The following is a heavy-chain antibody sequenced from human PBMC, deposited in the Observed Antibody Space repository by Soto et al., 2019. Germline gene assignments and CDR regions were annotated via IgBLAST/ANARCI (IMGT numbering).Heavy chain of an antibody. V-gene: IGHV4-34*01. J-gene: IGHJ6*03. D-gene: IGHD6-6*01. CDR2: INHSGST. CDR1: GGSFSGYY. Sequence: QVQLQQWGAGLLKPSETLSLTCAVYGGSFSGYYWSWIRQPPGKGLEWIGEINHSGSTNYNPSLKGLVTISVDTPQNQFSLKLSSVTAADTAVYYCAGGQVGQLVPWYYYYYLDVWGKGTTVTVSS. CDR3: AGGQVGQLVPWYYYYYLDV.